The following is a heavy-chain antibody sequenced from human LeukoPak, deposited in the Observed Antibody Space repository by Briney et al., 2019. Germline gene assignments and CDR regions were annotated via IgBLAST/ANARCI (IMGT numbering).Heavy chain of an antibody. CDR3: ARDWRRGAVAGGYYYYYMDV. CDR1: GYTFTSYG. D-gene: IGHD6-19*01. J-gene: IGHJ6*03. V-gene: IGHV1-18*03. Sequence: ASVKVSCKASGYTFTSYGISWVRQAPGQGLEWMGWISAYNGNTNYAQKLQGRVTMTTDTSTSTAYMELRSLRSDDMAVYYCARDWRRGAVAGGYYYYYMDVWGKGTTVTISS. CDR2: ISAYNGNT.